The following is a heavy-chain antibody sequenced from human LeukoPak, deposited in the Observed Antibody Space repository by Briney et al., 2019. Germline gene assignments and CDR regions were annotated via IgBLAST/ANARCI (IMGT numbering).Heavy chain of an antibody. V-gene: IGHV3-21*04. CDR3: TSLFPF. CDR1: GFSLSSYS. J-gene: IGHJ3*01. CDR2: ITISSNFI. Sequence: GGSLRLSCAASGFSLSSYSMNWVRQAPGKGLEWVSSITISSNFIYYADSVKGRFTISRDNAKNSLYLQMNSLRAEDTAIYYCTSLFPFWGQGTMVTVSS.